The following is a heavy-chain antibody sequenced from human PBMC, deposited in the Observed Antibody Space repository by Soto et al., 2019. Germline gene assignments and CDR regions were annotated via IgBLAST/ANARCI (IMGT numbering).Heavy chain of an antibody. CDR2: IYWNDDK. V-gene: IGHV2-5*01. CDR3: AHRRSRSQQLESLDY. CDR1: GFSLSTSGVG. D-gene: IGHD6-13*01. Sequence: ESGPTLVNPTQTLTLTCTFSGFSLSTSGVGVGWIRQPPGKALEWLALIYWNDDKRYSPSLKSRLTITKDTSKKQVVLTMTKMDPVDTATYYCAHRRSRSQQLESLDYWVQGSVVTVS. J-gene: IGHJ4*02.